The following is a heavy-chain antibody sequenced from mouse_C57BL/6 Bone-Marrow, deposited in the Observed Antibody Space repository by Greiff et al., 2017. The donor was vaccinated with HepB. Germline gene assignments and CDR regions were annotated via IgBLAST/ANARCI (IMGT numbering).Heavy chain of an antibody. Sequence: VKVVESGAELVRPGASVTLSCKASGYTFTDYEMHWVKQTPVHGLEWIGAIDPETGGTAYNQKFKGKAILTADKSSSTAYMELRSLTSEDSAVYYCTRQTYYGSSYGYFDVWGTGTTVTVSS. V-gene: IGHV1-15*01. CDR1: GYTFTDYE. J-gene: IGHJ1*03. CDR2: IDPETGGT. CDR3: TRQTYYGSSYGYFDV. D-gene: IGHD1-1*01.